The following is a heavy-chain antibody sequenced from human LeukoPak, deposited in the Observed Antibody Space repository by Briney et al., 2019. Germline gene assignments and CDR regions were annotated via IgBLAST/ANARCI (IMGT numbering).Heavy chain of an antibody. CDR2: IKSKTDGGTT. CDR3: TTGSPRIYYYDSSGYYFNAFDI. J-gene: IGHJ3*02. Sequence: GGSLRLSCAASGFTFSNAWMSWVRQAPGKGLEWVGRIKSKTDGGTTDYAAPVKGRFTISRDDSKNTLYLQMNSLKTEDTAVYYCTTGSPRIYYYDSSGYYFNAFDIWGQGTMVTVSS. CDR1: GFTFSNAW. V-gene: IGHV3-15*01. D-gene: IGHD3-22*01.